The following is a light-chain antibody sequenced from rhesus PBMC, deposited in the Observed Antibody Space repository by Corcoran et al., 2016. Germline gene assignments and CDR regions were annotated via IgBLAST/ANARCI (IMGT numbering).Light chain of an antibody. CDR3: QQYSSSPFT. V-gene: IGKV1-22*01. J-gene: IGKJ3*01. CDR2: KAS. Sequence: DIQMTQSPSSLSASVGDTVTITCRASQRISSWLAWYQQKPGKAPKLLIYKASSLQSGVPSRFRGNGPGTNFTLTISSLQSEDFATYYCQQYSSSPFTFGPGTKLDIK. CDR1: QRISSW.